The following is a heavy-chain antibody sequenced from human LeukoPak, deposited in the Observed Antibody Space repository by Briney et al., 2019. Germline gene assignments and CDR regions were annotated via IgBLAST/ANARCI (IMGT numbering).Heavy chain of an antibody. Sequence: GGSLRLSCAASGFSFRYAWMSWVRQAPGKGLEWVGHIKSKNVGGTTDYAAPAQGRFTISRDDSKDTVYLQMNSLKIEDTAVYYCTTDAPSGSGELFGYWGQGTLVAVSS. CDR2: IKSKNVGGTT. V-gene: IGHV3-15*01. CDR3: TTDAPSGSGELFGY. D-gene: IGHD3-10*01. J-gene: IGHJ4*02. CDR1: GFSFRYAW.